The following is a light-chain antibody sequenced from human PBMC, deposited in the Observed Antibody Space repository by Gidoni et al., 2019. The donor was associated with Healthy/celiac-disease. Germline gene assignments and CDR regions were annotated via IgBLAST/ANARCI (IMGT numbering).Light chain of an antibody. V-gene: IGKV1-8*01. J-gene: IGKJ2*01. Sequence: AIRMTHTPSSFSASTGDRVTITCRASQGISSYLAWYQQKPGKAPKLLIYAASTLQSGVPSRFSGSGSGTDFTLTISCLQSEDFATYYCQQYYSYTYTFXQXTKLEIK. CDR2: AAS. CDR3: QQYYSYTYT. CDR1: QGISSY.